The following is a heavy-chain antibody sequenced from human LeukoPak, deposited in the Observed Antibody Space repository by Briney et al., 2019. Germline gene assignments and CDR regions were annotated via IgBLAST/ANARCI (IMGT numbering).Heavy chain of an antibody. CDR3: GRAFPPLRTSSAGDL. V-gene: IGHV3-21*01. D-gene: IGHD3-16*01. J-gene: IGHJ1*01. Sequence: PGGSLRLSCSASGFSFSDYDMNWVRQAPGKGVEWVSAISGRSSHVYYGESVKGRFTISRDNAKNSLYLQLDSLGVEDTAVYYCGRAFPPLRTSSAGDLWGQGTLVTVSS. CDR2: ISGRSSHV. CDR1: GFSFSDYD.